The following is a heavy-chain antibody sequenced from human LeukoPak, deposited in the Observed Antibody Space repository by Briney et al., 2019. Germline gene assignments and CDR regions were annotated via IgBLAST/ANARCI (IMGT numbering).Heavy chain of an antibody. D-gene: IGHD6-6*01. CDR2: ISSSSGYI. V-gene: IGHV3-21*01. J-gene: IGHJ4*02. CDR1: GVTFSGYS. CDR3: ARDQVSSPYTVAS. Sequence: PRGSLRRSCAAAGVTFSGYSMNWGRQAPGKGLEWVSSISSSSGYIYYSDSVKGRFTIARDNAKTALYLQTNSLKAEDTAVYYCARDQVSSPYTVASWGQGTLV.